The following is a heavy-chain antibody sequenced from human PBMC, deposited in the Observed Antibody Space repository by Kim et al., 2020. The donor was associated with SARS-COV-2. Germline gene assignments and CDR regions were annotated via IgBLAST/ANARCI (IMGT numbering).Heavy chain of an antibody. Sequence: SETLSLTCTVSGGSISSSSYYWGWVRQPPGKGLEWIGSIYYTGSTYYNPSLKSRVTISVDTSKNQFPLRLSSVTATDTALYYCARSPYHWLGPFDSWGQG. CDR2: IYYTGST. V-gene: IGHV4-39*01. CDR1: GGSISSSSYY. J-gene: IGHJ4*02. D-gene: IGHD6-19*01. CDR3: ARSPYHWLGPFDS.